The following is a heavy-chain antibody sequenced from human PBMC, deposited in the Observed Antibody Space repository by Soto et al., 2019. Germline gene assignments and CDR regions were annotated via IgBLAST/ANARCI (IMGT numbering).Heavy chain of an antibody. CDR2: IIPILGVA. D-gene: IGHD3-10*01. V-gene: IGHV1-69*02. J-gene: IGHJ4*02. CDR1: GVTFSSYT. Sequence: QVQLVQSGAEVKKPGSSVKVSCTASGVTFSSYTISWLRQAPGQVLEWMGRIIPILGVATYAQKFQGRVTNTAEKSTSTAYMELTSLTSEDTAVYYCARQRSTRGFFDSWGQGTLVTVSS. CDR3: ARQRSTRGFFDS.